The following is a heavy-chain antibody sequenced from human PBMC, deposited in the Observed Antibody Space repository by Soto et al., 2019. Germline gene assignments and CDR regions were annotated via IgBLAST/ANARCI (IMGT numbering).Heavy chain of an antibody. CDR1: GYPFTSYG. CDR2: ISAYNGNT. CDR3: ARDMVPVVNYYYGMDV. D-gene: IGHD2-2*01. V-gene: IGHV1-18*01. Sequence: XSVKVSCNASGYPFTSYGIIWVRQAPGQGLEWMGWISAYNGNTNYAQKLQGRVTMTTDTSTSTAYMELRSLRSDDTAVYYCARDMVPVVNYYYGMDVWGQGTTVTVSS. J-gene: IGHJ6*02.